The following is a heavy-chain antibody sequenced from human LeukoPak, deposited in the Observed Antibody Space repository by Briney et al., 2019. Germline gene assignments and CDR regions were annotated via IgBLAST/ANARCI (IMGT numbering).Heavy chain of an antibody. CDR1: GFTFSSYD. J-gene: IGHJ4*02. V-gene: IGHV3-23*01. Sequence: GGSLRLSCAASGFTFSSYDMTWVRQAPGKGLEWVSAISGSGGSTYYADSVKGRFTISRDNSKNQFSLKLSSVTAADTAVYYCARLKYYDFATGSYGQDFWGQGILVIVSS. CDR2: ISGSGGST. D-gene: IGHD3-3*01. CDR3: ARLKYYDFATGSYGQDF.